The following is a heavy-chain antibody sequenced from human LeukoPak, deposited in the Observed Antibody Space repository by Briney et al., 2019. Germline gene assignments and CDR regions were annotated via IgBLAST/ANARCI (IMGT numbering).Heavy chain of an antibody. D-gene: IGHD6-13*01. Sequence: SVTLSLTCAVYGGSFSGYYWSWIRQPPGKGLEWSGYLYYSGSTYSHPSLKSRVTISVATTKNPFSQKLSPVSAADTAVYYWGRVDPAIAAAGTPFFDYWGQGTLVTVSA. CDR2: LYYSGST. CDR1: GGSFSGYY. CDR3: GRVDPAIAAAGTPFFDY. J-gene: IGHJ4*02. V-gene: IGHV4-59*01.